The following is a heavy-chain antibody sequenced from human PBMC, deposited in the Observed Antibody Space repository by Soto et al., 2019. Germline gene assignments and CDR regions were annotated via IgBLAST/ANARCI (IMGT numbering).Heavy chain of an antibody. Sequence: EVWLVESGGGLVKPGGSLRLSCAASGFTFNKYSMNWVRQAPGKGLEWVSSITSKTGDQYYADSVKGRFIISRDNTKNSLSLQVTSLRDEDTAVYYCARDLMPNDRGLGDLAYWGQGTLGTVSS. CDR3: ARDLMPNDRGLGDLAY. D-gene: IGHD3-22*01. J-gene: IGHJ4*02. CDR2: ITSKTGDQ. CDR1: GFTFNKYS. V-gene: IGHV3-21*06.